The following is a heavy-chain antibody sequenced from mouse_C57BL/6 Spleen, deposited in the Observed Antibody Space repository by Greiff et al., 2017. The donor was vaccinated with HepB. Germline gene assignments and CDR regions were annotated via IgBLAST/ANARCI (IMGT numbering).Heavy chain of an antibody. CDR1: GYTFTSYT. J-gene: IGHJ4*01. D-gene: IGHD2-14*01. CDR2: INPSSGYT. Sequence: VKLQESGAELARPGASVKMSCKASGYTFTSYTMHWVKQRPGQGLEWIGYINPSSGYTKYNQKFKDKATLTADKSSSTAYMQLSSLTSEDSAVYYCARSGVPKAMDYWGQGTSVTVSS. V-gene: IGHV1-4*01. CDR3: ARSGVPKAMDY.